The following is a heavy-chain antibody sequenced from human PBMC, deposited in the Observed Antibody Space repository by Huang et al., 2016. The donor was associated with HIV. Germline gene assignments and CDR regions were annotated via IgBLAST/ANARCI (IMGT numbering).Heavy chain of an antibody. J-gene: IGHJ6*02. CDR1: TATFNAYW. D-gene: IGHD1-1*01. Sequence: LVESGGGVVQPGGSRRLSCAGTTATFNAYWMSWVRHRPGQGLEWVANIKQDGSEKYYMDSVEGRFNISGDNVKRLLFLEMNNLRVADTAVYYCTTKASAMDIWGQGTTVIVSS. V-gene: IGHV3-7*01. CDR3: TTKASAMDI. CDR2: IKQDGSEK.